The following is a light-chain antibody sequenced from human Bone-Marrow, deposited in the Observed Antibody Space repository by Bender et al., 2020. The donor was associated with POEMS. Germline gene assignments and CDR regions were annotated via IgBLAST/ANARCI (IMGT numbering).Light chain of an antibody. CDR3: SSSRSTSSVV. CDR2: FVT. J-gene: IGLJ3*02. Sequence: QSLLTQPPSASGTPGQRVTISCSGSSSDIGASNYVSWYQQHPGKAPKLIIYFVTNRPSGVSDRFSGSKSGNTASLTISGLQAEDEADYHCSSSRSTSSVVFGGGTKVTVL. V-gene: IGLV2-14*03. CDR1: SSDIGASNY.